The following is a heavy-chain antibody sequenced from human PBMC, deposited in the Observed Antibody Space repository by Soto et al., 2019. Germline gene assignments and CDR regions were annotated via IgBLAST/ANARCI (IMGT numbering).Heavy chain of an antibody. CDR3: ATYSSSWFKPSYVFDI. CDR2: IYYSGST. Sequence: PSETLSLTCTVSGGSISSYYWSWIRQPPGKGLEWIGYIYYSGSTNYNPSLKSRVTISVDTSKNQFSLKLSSVTAADTAVYYCATYSSSWFKPSYVFDIWGQVTMVTFSS. J-gene: IGHJ3*02. V-gene: IGHV4-59*01. D-gene: IGHD6-13*01. CDR1: GGSISSYY.